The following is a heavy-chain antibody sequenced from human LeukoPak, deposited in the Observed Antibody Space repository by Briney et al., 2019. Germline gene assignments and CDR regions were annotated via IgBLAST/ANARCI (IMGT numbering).Heavy chain of an antibody. V-gene: IGHV3-21*01. CDR2: ISSSRSYI. CDR3: ASSGDRSGYYYGMDV. J-gene: IGHJ6*04. CDR1: GFTFSSYS. D-gene: IGHD6-19*01. Sequence: GGSLRLSCAASGFTFSSYSMNWVRQAPGKGLEWVSSISSSRSYIYYADSVKGRFTISRDNAKNSLYLQMNSLRAEDTAVYYCASSGDRSGYYYGMDVWGKGTTVTVSS.